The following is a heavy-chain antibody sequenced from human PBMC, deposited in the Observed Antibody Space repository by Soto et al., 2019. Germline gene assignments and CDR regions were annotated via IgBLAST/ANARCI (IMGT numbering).Heavy chain of an antibody. D-gene: IGHD2-2*02. CDR3: AREGRGKKAGYNGIFILGY. V-gene: IGHV1-69*06. J-gene: IGHJ4*02. CDR1: GSRFSNYV. CDR2: IIPILNST. Sequence: QVQLVQSGAEVKTPGSSLKVSCKVSGSRFSNYVISWVRQAPGHGLEWLGRIIPILNSTKYAQSFQGRVTITADKSTSTSSLEVSSLRSDDRAVYYCAREGRGKKAGYNGIFILGYWGQGTLVTVSS.